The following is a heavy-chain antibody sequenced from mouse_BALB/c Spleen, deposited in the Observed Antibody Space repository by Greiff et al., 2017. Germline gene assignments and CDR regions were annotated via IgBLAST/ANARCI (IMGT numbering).Heavy chain of an antibody. CDR3: TRDEGDGDY. CDR2: ISSGGSYT. V-gene: IGHV5-6-4*01. D-gene: IGHD3-3*01. J-gene: IGHJ2*01. CDR1: GFTFSSYT. Sequence: DVKLVESGGGLVKPGGSLKLSCAASGFTFSSYTMSWVRQTPEKRLEWVATISSGGSYTYYPDSVKGRFTISRDNAKNTLYLQMSSLKSEDTAMYYCTRDEGDGDYWGQGTTLTVSS.